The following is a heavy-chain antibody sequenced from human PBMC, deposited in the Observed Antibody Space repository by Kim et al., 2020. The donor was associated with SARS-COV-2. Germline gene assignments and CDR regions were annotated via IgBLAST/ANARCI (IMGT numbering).Heavy chain of an antibody. CDR3: AIRPEYYGSGGSASYGMDV. CDR2: IYYSGST. Sequence: SETLSLTCTVSGGSISSSSYYWGWIRQPPGKGLEWIGSIYYSGSTYYNPSLKSLVTISVDTSKNQFSLKLSSVTAADTAVYYCAIRPEYYGSGGSASYGMDVWGQGTTVTVSS. J-gene: IGHJ6*02. V-gene: IGHV4-39*01. D-gene: IGHD3-10*01. CDR1: GGSISSSSYY.